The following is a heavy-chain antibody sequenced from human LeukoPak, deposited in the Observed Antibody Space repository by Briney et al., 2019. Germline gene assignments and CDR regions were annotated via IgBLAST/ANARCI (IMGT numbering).Heavy chain of an antibody. V-gene: IGHV4-34*01. Sequence: SETLSLTCAVYGGSFSGYYGSWIRQPPGKGLEWIGEINHSGSTDYNPSLKSRVNISVDTSKNQFSLKLSSVTAADTAVYYCAREIVATISGFDYWGQGTLVTVSS. CDR1: GGSFSGYY. CDR3: AREIVATISGFDY. D-gene: IGHD2-15*01. J-gene: IGHJ4*02. CDR2: INHSGST.